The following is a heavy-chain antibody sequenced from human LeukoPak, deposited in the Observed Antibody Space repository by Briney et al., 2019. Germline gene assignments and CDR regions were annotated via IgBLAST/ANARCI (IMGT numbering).Heavy chain of an antibody. CDR3: AIQPWGSGNNWYFDL. CDR1: GYTFTAYY. V-gene: IGHV1-2*02. D-gene: IGHD7-27*01. CDR2: ISPNSGGT. J-gene: IGHJ2*01. Sequence: SVNVSCKASGYTFTAYYIHWVRQAPGQGLEWMGWISPNSGGTDYAQKFLGRVTMTRDTSLSTAYMELRSLTSDDTAVYYCAIQPWGSGNNWYFDLWGRGTLVTVSS.